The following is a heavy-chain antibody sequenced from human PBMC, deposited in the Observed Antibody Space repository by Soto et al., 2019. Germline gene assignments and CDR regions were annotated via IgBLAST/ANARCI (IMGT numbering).Heavy chain of an antibody. V-gene: IGHV3-30*14. Sequence: PGGSLRLSCEASGFTFNTYAMHWIRQAPGQGLEWVAVISFDGINKYYADSVRGRSTISRDNSKNTLDLQMNSLTPDDTAVYYCVRDWSRGSYYVDYWGQGALVTVSS. J-gene: IGHJ4*02. CDR3: VRDWSRGSYYVDY. CDR1: GFTFNTYA. CDR2: ISFDGINK. D-gene: IGHD1-26*01.